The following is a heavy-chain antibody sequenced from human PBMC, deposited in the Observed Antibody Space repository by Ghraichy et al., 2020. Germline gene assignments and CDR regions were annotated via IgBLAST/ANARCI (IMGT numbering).Heavy chain of an antibody. D-gene: IGHD3-22*01. CDR3: VSATRGYAGY. CDR1: GFTFSNYA. Sequence: GGSLRLSCSASGFTFSNYAMHWVRQAPGKGLEYVSAINSNGGNTYYADSVKGRFTISRDNSKNTLSLQMSSLRAEDTAVYFCVSATRGYAGYWGQGTLVTVSS. CDR2: INSNGGNT. V-gene: IGHV3-64D*06. J-gene: IGHJ4*02.